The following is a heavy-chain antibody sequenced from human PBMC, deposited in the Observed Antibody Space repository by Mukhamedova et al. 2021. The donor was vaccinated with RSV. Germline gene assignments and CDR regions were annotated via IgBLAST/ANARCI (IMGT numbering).Heavy chain of an antibody. CDR3: ARDFSCWNGAFDY. D-gene: IGHD1-1*01. V-gene: IGHV1-2*02. J-gene: IGHJ4*02. CDR2: INPDSGGT. Sequence: GLEWMGWINPDSGGTKYEQKFQGRVTMTRDTSISTAYMELSRLRSDDTAVYYFARDFSCWNGAFDYWGPGTLVTVPS.